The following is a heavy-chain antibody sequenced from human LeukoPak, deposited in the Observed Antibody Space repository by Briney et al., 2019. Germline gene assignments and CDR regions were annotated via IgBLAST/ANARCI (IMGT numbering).Heavy chain of an antibody. CDR2: ISGSGEDS. CDR3: ATNYDDSREAFDV. Sequence: GGSLRLSCAASGFTFSSYAMHWVRQTPGKGLEWVSGISGSGEDSNHADSVTGRFIISRENSKNTLYLQMNSLRADDTAVYYCATNYDDSREAFDVWGQGTVVTVSS. V-gene: IGHV3-23*01. CDR1: GFTFSSYA. D-gene: IGHD3-3*01. J-gene: IGHJ3*01.